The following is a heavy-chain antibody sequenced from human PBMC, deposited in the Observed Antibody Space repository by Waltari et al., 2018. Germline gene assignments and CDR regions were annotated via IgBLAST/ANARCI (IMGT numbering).Heavy chain of an antibody. CDR2: IYTSGST. CDR1: GGPISSGSYY. Sequence: QVQLQESGPGLVKPSQTLSLTCTVSGGPISSGSYYWSWIRQPAGKGLEWIGYIYTSGSTHSNPALKSRVTISVDTSKNQFSLKLSSVTAADTAVYYCARATTGTTCWFDPWGQGTLVTVSS. CDR3: ARATTGTTCWFDP. D-gene: IGHD1-1*01. V-gene: IGHV4-61*09. J-gene: IGHJ5*02.